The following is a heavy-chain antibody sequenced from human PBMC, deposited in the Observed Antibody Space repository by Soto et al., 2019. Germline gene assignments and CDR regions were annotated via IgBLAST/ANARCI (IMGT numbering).Heavy chain of an antibody. Sequence: VQLVESGGGEVQPGRSLRLSCAASGFTYTDFALHWVRQAPGKGLEWVAIISYDGSDKYYADFVKRRFALSRDKPKNTPYMEMNSLRPEDTAVYFCARRAWDSYYAIDVWGQGTTVTVFS. V-gene: IGHV3-30*09. J-gene: IGHJ6*02. D-gene: IGHD3-22*01. CDR3: ARRAWDSYYAIDV. CDR1: GFTYTDFA. CDR2: ISYDGSDK.